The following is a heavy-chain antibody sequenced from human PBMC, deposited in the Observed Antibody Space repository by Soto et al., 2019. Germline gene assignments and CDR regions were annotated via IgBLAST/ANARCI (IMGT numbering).Heavy chain of an antibody. J-gene: IGHJ6*02. CDR2: IIPIFGTA. CDR1: GGTFSSYA. D-gene: IGHD3-9*01. Sequence: QVQLVQSGAEVQKPGSSVKVSCKASGGTFSSYAISWVRQAPGQGLEWMGGIIPIFGTANYAQKFQGRVTITADKSTSTAYMELSSLRSEDTAVYYCATPTGYYIYYYYYGMDVWGQGTTVTVSS. CDR3: ATPTGYYIYYYYYGMDV. V-gene: IGHV1-69*06.